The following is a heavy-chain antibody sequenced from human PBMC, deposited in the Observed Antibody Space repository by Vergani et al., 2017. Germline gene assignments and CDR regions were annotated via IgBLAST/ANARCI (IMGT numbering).Heavy chain of an antibody. V-gene: IGHV3-23*01. CDR2: ISGSGGST. CDR3: AKGRPFLGGSYFSSALDY. Sequence: EVQLLESGGGLVQPGGSLRLSCAASGFTFSSYAMSWVRQAPGKGLEWVSAISGSGGSTYYADSVQGRFPITRDNSKNTLYLQMNSLRAEDTAVYYCAKGRPFLGGSYFSSALDYWGQGTLVTVSS. J-gene: IGHJ4*02. CDR1: GFTFSSYA. D-gene: IGHD1-26*01.